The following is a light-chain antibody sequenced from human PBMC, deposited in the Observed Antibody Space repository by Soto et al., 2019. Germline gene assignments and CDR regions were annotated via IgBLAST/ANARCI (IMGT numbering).Light chain of an antibody. V-gene: IGLV2-14*01. CDR2: EVS. CDR1: SSDVGGYNY. CDR3: SSYTSSRAYV. Sequence: QSVLTQPASVSGSPGQSITISCTGTSSDVGGYNYVSWYQQQSGKAPKLMIHEVSNRPSWASNRFSGSKSGNTASLTISGLQAEDEADYYCSSYTSSRAYVFGIGTKVTVL. J-gene: IGLJ1*01.